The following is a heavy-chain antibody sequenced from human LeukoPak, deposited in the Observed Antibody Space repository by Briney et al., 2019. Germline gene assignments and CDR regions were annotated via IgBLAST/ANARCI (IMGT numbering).Heavy chain of an antibody. Sequence: SETLSLTCAVYGGSFSGYYWSWIRQPPGKGLEWIGEINHSGSTNYNPSLKSRVTISVDTSKNQFSLKLSSVTAADTAVYYCARFYGDYNGSAFDIWGQGTTVTVSS. CDR3: ARFYGDYNGSAFDI. CDR2: INHSGST. CDR1: GGSFSGYY. J-gene: IGHJ3*02. V-gene: IGHV4-34*01. D-gene: IGHD4-17*01.